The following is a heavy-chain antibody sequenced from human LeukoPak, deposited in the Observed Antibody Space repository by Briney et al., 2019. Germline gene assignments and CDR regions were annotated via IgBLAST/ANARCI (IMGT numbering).Heavy chain of an antibody. CDR2: TSASGGST. CDR3: AKDLGSGSYYAAFDY. V-gene: IGHV3-23*01. CDR1: GFTFSSYA. J-gene: IGHJ4*02. Sequence: GSLRLSCAASGFTFSSYAMTWVRQAPGKGLEWVSGTSASGGSTYYADSVKGRFTISRDNFNNTLSLQMNSLRADDTAVYFCAKDLGSGSYYAAFDYWGQGTLVTASS. D-gene: IGHD3-10*01.